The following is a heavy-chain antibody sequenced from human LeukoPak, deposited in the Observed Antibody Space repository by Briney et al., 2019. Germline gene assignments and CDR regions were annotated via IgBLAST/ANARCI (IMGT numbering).Heavy chain of an antibody. V-gene: IGHV4-59*01. Sequence: SETLSLTCTVSGDSFSTYYWSWIRQPPGKGLEWIGYIYYSGSTDYNPSLKSRVTMSLDTSRSQFSLNLSSVTAADTAVYYCTRAVITFGAAVAKGFDCWGQGTLATVSS. CDR3: TRAVITFGAAVAKGFDC. J-gene: IGHJ4*02. CDR1: GDSFSTYY. CDR2: IYYSGST. D-gene: IGHD3-16*01.